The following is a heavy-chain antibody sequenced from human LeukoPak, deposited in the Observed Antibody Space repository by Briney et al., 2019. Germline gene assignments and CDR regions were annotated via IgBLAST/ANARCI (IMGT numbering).Heavy chain of an antibody. V-gene: IGHV4-34*01. Sequence: SETLSLTCAVYGGSFSGYYWSWIRQPPGKGLEWIGEINHSGSTNYNPSLKSRVTISVDTSKNQFSLKLSSVTAADTAVYYCARGRRPLIWGQRTMVTVSS. J-gene: IGHJ3*02. CDR2: INHSGST. CDR3: ARGRRPLI. CDR1: GGSFSGYY.